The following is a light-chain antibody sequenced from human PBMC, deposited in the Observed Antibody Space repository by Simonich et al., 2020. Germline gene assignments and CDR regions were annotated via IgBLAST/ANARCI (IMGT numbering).Light chain of an antibody. J-gene: IGKJ2*01. V-gene: IGKV1-13*02. Sequence: AIQLTQSPSSLSASVGDRVTITCRASQGISSALAWYQQKPGKAPKLLIYKASSLESGVPSRFSGSGSGTEFTLTISSLQPDDFATYYCQQYNSYSMYTFGQGTKLEIK. CDR2: KAS. CDR3: QQYNSYSMYT. CDR1: QGISSA.